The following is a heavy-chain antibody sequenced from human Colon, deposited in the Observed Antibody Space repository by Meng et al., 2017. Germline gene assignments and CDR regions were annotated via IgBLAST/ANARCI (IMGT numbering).Heavy chain of an antibody. CDR2: ISAFNGNT. V-gene: IGHV1-18*01. CDR1: GYTFTSYG. D-gene: IGHD3-16*01. J-gene: IGHJ6*02. CDR3: ARVGLGSYYYSALDV. Sequence: ASVKVSCKASGYTFTSYGISWVRQAPGQGLEWMGWISAFNGNTNYAQKLQGRVNMTTDTSTSTAYMEMKSLRSDDTAVYYCARVGLGSYYYSALDVWGQGTTVTVSS.